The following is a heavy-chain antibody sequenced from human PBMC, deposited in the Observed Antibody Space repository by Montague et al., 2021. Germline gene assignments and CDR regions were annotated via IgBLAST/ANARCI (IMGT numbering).Heavy chain of an antibody. Sequence: GSLRLSCAASGFTFSRYWMHWVRQAPGKGLVWVSRINSDGSSTSYADSVKGRFTISRDNAKNTLYLQMNSLRAEDTAVYYCARQATVTTEVGWNYFDYWGQGTLVTVSS. J-gene: IGHJ4*02. CDR2: INSDGSST. D-gene: IGHD4-17*01. CDR3: ARQATVTTEVGWNYFDY. V-gene: IGHV3-74*01. CDR1: GFTFSRYW.